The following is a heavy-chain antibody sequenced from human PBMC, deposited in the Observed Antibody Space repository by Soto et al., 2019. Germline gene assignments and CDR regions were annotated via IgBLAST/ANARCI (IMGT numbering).Heavy chain of an antibody. J-gene: IGHJ4*02. V-gene: IGHV4-31*03. CDR3: ARGSVTTRAFDY. D-gene: IGHD4-17*01. Sequence: QVQLQESGPGLVKPSQTLSLTCTVSGGSISSGGYYWSWIRQHPGKGLEWIGYIYYSGSTYYNPSLKSRVTISVDTSKSQCSLKLSSVTAADTAVYYCARGSVTTRAFDYWGQGTLVTVSS. CDR2: IYYSGST. CDR1: GGSISSGGYY.